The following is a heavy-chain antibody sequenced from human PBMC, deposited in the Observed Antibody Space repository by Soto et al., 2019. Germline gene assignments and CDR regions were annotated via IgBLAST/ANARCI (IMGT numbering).Heavy chain of an antibody. CDR3: ARERVRTNDFDY. Sequence: SSETLSLTCTVAGGSISSYYWSWIRQPPGKGLEWIGYIYYSGSTNYNPSLKSRVTISVDTSKNQFSPKLSSVTAADTAVYYCARERVRTNDFDYWGQGTLVTVSS. CDR2: IYYSGST. V-gene: IGHV4-59*01. CDR1: GGSISSYY. J-gene: IGHJ4*02. D-gene: IGHD3-22*01.